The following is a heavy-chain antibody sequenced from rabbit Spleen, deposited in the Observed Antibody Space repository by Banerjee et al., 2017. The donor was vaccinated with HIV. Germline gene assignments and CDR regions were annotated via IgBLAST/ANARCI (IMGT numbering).Heavy chain of an antibody. CDR1: RFSFSYNYV. CDR2: INSNSGNA. J-gene: IGHJ4*01. D-gene: IGHD1-1*01. Sequence: QEQLEESGGDLVKPEGSLTLTCTASRFSFSYNYVMCWVRQAPGKGLEWIACINSNSGNAVYANWAKGRFSISKTSSTTVTLQMTSLTAADTATYFCARDVGTYDYIDVYFDLWGQGTLVTVS. V-gene: IGHV1S45*01. CDR3: ARDVGTYDYIDVYFDL.